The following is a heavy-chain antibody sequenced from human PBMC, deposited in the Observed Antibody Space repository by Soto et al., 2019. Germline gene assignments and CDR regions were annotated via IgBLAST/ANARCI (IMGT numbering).Heavy chain of an antibody. Sequence: ASVKVSCKASGYTFTSYDINWVRQATGQGLEWMGWMNPNTGNTGYAQKFQGRVTMTRNTSISTAYMELNSLRSEDTAVYYCARPITIFGVVHMYFDYWGQGIGVTVSS. V-gene: IGHV1-8*01. CDR2: MNPNTGNT. CDR3: ARPITIFGVVHMYFDY. J-gene: IGHJ4*02. CDR1: GYTFTSYD. D-gene: IGHD3-3*01.